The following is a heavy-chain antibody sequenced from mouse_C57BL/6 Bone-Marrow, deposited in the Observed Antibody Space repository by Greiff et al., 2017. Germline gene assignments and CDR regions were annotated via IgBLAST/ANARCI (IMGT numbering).Heavy chain of an antibody. D-gene: IGHD6-1*01. V-gene: IGHV1-26*01. Sequence: EVQLQQSGPELVKPGASVKISCKASGYTFTDYYMNWVKQSHGKSLEWIGDINPNNGGTSYNQKFKGKATLTVDKSSSTAYMELRSLTSEDSAVYYCARAYCSYWGQGTTLTVSS. CDR1: GYTFTDYY. CDR3: ARAYCSY. CDR2: INPNNGGT. J-gene: IGHJ2*01.